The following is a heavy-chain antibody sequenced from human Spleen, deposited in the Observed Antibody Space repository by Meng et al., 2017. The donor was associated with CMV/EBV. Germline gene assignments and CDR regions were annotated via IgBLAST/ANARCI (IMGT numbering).Heavy chain of an antibody. J-gene: IGHJ4*02. D-gene: IGHD2-2*01. CDR3: ARDWFRVGMQYQLLYKGAIDS. Sequence: SETLSLTCTVSGDSLTSKNYYWGWIRQPPGKGLEWIGTIYYDGTTYFNASLRSRLTLSLEASKNQFSLRLTSVTAADTAVYYCARDWFRVGMQYQLLYKGAIDSWGRGTLVTVSS. V-gene: IGHV4-39*07. CDR2: IYYDGTT. CDR1: GDSLTSKNYY.